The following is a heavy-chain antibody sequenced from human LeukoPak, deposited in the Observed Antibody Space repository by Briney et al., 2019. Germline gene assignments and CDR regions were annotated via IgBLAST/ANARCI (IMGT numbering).Heavy chain of an antibody. J-gene: IGHJ4*02. CDR3: ARQDSPMAGYYFDY. Sequence: SETLSLTCTVSGGSISSYYWSWIRQPPGKGLEWIGYIYTSGSTNYNPSLKSRVTISVDTSKNQSSLKLSSVTAADTAVYYCARQDSPMAGYYFDYWGQGTLVTVSS. V-gene: IGHV4-4*09. D-gene: IGHD2-15*01. CDR1: GGSISSYY. CDR2: IYTSGST.